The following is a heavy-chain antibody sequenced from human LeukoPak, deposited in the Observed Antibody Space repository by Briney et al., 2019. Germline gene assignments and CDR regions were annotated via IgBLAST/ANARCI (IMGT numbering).Heavy chain of an antibody. CDR2: ISSSGVNT. Sequence: GGSLRLSCAASGFSFNSYAMTWVRQAPGKGLEWVSSISSSGVNTYLADSVQGRFTISRDNSKNTLYLQMNTLRVEDTAVYFCAKFTYTSSSRAFDYWGQGTLVTVSS. D-gene: IGHD6-6*01. V-gene: IGHV3-23*01. J-gene: IGHJ4*02. CDR3: AKFTYTSSSRAFDY. CDR1: GFSFNSYA.